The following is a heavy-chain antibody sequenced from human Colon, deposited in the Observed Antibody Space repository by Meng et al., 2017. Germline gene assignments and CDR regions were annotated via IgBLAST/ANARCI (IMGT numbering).Heavy chain of an antibody. Sequence: QVQLQESGPGLVKPTGTLSLTCAVSGGSIGSNSYHWGWIRQPPGKGLEWIGFIYHSGNTYYNPSLKSRLSISVDTAKSQFSLKLTSVTAADTAVYYCAGGPDFDLWGRGALVTVSS. D-gene: IGHD3-16*01. CDR3: AGGPDFDL. V-gene: IGHV4-39*07. CDR2: IYHSGNT. CDR1: GGSIGSNSYH. J-gene: IGHJ2*01.